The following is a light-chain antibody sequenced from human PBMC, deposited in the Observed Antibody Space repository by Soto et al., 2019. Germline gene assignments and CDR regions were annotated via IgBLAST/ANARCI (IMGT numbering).Light chain of an antibody. CDR3: CSYAGGSTWV. Sequence: QSALTQPASVSGSPGQSITISCTGTSSDVGTYNFVSWYQQHPGEVPKIMIYEDSKRPSGVSNRFSGSKSGNTASLTISGLQAEDEADYYCCSYAGGSTWVFGGGTKVTVL. CDR2: EDS. V-gene: IGLV2-23*01. J-gene: IGLJ3*02. CDR1: SSDVGTYNF.